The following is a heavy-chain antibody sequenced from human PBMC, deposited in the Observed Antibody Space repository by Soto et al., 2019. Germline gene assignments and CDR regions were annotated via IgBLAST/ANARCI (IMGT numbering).Heavy chain of an antibody. D-gene: IGHD3-3*01. CDR1: GLTVSNNS. Sequence: EVQLVESGGGLVQPGGSLRVSCAASGLTVSNNSMNWVRQITGKGLEWVSITFSGGSTYYADSVEGRFTVSSDNSKNTLHLQMNSLTAEDTAVYYCARAGVYTSAYMDVWGEGATVTVSS. CDR2: TFSGGST. J-gene: IGHJ6*03. V-gene: IGHV3-66*01. CDR3: ARAGVYTSAYMDV.